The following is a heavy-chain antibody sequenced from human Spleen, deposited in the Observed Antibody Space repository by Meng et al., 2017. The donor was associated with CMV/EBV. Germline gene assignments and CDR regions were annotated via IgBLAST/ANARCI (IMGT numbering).Heavy chain of an antibody. D-gene: IGHD2-2*01. CDR3: ARDPHIVVVPAAYYYYYGMDV. CDR1: GYTFTSYG. J-gene: IGHJ6*02. V-gene: IGHV1-18*01. CDR2: LSAYNGNT. Sequence: ASVKVSCKASGYTFTSYGISWVRQAPGQGLEWMGWLSAYNGNTNYAQKLQGRVTMTTDPSTSTAYMELRSLRSDDTAVYYCARDPHIVVVPAAYYYYYGMDVWGQGTTVTVSS.